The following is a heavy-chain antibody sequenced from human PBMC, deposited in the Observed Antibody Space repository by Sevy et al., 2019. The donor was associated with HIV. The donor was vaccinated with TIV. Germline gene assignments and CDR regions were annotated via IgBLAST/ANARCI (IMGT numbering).Heavy chain of an antibody. Sequence: GGSLRLSCAASGFTFSKYSMSWVRQPPGKGLEWVSTLSFGCGEINYADSVKGRFTISRVNSKSSGYLQMNNLRPEDTAVFYCAGEGGTKPHGYWGQGTLVTVSS. CDR1: GFTFSKYS. V-gene: IGHV3-23*01. D-gene: IGHD2-8*01. CDR2: LSFGCGEI. CDR3: AGEGGTKPHGY. J-gene: IGHJ4*02.